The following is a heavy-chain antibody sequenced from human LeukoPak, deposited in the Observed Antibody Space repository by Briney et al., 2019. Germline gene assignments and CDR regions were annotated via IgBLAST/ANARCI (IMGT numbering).Heavy chain of an antibody. CDR3: ARSPQYYYGSGSYLPPDYYYYMDV. Sequence: ASVTVSCKASGYTFTSYGISWVRQAPGQGLEWMGWISAYNGNTNYAQKLQGRVTMTTDTSTSTAYMELRSLRSDDTAVYYCARSPQYYYGSGSYLPPDYYYYMDVWGKGTTVTVSS. V-gene: IGHV1-18*01. CDR2: ISAYNGNT. D-gene: IGHD3-10*01. CDR1: GYTFTSYG. J-gene: IGHJ6*03.